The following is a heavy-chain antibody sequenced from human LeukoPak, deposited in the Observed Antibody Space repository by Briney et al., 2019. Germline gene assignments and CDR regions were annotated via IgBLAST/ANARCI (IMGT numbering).Heavy chain of an antibody. CDR2: SSDDATYT. J-gene: IGHJ4*02. CDR1: GFTFRNYA. D-gene: IGHD1-26*01. CDR3: DLSGSLNFDY. Sequence: PGRSLRLSCAASGFTFRNYAMHWVRQAPGKGLEWVAVSSDDATYTYYADSLKGRFTLSRDNSKDTLHLQMNSLRPEDTAVCARDLSGSLNFDYWGQGTLVTVSS. V-gene: IGHV3-30*04.